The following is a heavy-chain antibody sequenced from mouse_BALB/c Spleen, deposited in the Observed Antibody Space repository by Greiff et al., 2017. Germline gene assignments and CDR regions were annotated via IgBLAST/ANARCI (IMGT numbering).Heavy chain of an antibody. J-gene: IGHJ2*01. V-gene: IGHV3-6*02. Sequence: VQLKQSGPGLVKPSQSLSLTCSVTGYSITSCYYWYWIRQFPGNKLEWMGYISYDGSNNYNPSLKNRISITRDTSKNQFFLKLNSVTTEDTATYYCARVNTVVARCDYWGQGTTLTVSA. CDR3: ARVNTVVARCDY. CDR2: ISYDGSN. D-gene: IGHD1-1*01. CDR1: GYSITSCYY.